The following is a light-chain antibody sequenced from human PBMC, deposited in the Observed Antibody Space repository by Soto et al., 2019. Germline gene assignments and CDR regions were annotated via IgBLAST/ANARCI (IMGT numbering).Light chain of an antibody. CDR1: SSDVGGYNY. Sequence: QSVLTQPASVSGSPGQSITISCTGTSSDVGGYNYVSWYQQHPGKAPKLMIYEVTNRPSGVSNRFSGSKSGNTASLTISGPQAEDEAEYYCASYRSTSTPVVFGGGTKLTVL. J-gene: IGLJ2*01. CDR2: EVT. V-gene: IGLV2-14*01. CDR3: ASYRSTSTPVV.